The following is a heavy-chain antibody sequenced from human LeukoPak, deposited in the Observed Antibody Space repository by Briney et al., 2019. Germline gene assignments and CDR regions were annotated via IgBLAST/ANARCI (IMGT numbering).Heavy chain of an antibody. V-gene: IGHV3-48*02. D-gene: IGHD2-15*01. CDR1: GFXFSSYS. CDR3: ARDVGWAFDY. J-gene: IGHJ4*02. CDR2: ICLSTSLI. Sequence: GGSLRLSCAASGFXFSSYSMNWVRQAPGQGLEWLAYICLSTSLIYYADSLKGRFTFSRDNAKNSLYLQMSSLRDDDTAVYYCARDVGWAFDYWGQGILVTVSS.